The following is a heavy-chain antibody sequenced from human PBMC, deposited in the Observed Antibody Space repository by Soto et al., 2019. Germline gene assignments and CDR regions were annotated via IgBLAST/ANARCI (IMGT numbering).Heavy chain of an antibody. CDR1: VYTLSELA. Sequence: ASVKVSCEVSVYTLSELAIHWVRQAPAEGFEWMVSYYPESGDPLYAQKYKGRVTMTSYTSTETAYMERESLMSEDTAVYYCATMVFCGPGCYSFDYWVQGILVTVAS. CDR3: ATMVFCGPGCYSFDY. J-gene: IGHJ4*02. D-gene: IGHD2-21*02. CDR2: YYPESGDP. V-gene: IGHV1-24*01.